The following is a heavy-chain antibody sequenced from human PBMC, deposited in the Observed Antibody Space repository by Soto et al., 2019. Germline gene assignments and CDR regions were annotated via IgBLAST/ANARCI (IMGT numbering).Heavy chain of an antibody. D-gene: IGHD4-17*01. CDR1: GFTFSSYS. CDR2: INSGGTQI. V-gene: IGHV3-21*04. J-gene: IGHJ4*02. Sequence: EVQLVESGGGLVKPGRSLRLTCEASGFTFSSYSMHWVRQAPGKGLEWVSSINSGGTQIYYADSVKGRFSISRDTVKRSLFLQINCLRAEDTGVYFCARGSTTVTYLGFDYWGQGALLSVS. CDR3: ARGSTTVTYLGFDY.